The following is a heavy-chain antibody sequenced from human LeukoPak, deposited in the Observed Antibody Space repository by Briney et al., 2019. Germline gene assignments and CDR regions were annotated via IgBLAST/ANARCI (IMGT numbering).Heavy chain of an antibody. Sequence: GGSLRLSCAASGFTFSSYGMHWVRQAPGKGLEWVAFIRYDGSNKYYADSVKGRFTISRDNSKNTLYLQMSSLRAEDTAVYYCAKAMTTMNLLGGNWFDPWGQGTLVTVSS. J-gene: IGHJ5*02. CDR3: AKAMTTMNLLGGNWFDP. CDR2: IRYDGSNK. D-gene: IGHD5-24*01. V-gene: IGHV3-30*02. CDR1: GFTFSSYG.